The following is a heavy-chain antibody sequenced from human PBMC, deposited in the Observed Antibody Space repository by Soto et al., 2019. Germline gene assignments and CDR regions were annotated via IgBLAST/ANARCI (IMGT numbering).Heavy chain of an antibody. V-gene: IGHV1-18*04. CDR1: GYTFTSYG. CDR2: ISAYNGNT. D-gene: IGHD2-15*01. J-gene: IGHJ6*02. Sequence: ASVKVSCKASGYTFTSYGISWGRQAQGQGLEWMGWISAYNGNTNYAQKLQGRVTMTTDTSTSTAYMELRSLRSDDTAVYYCARDGCSGGSCYSIYYYYYGMDVWGQGTTVTVSS. CDR3: ARDGCSGGSCYSIYYYYYGMDV.